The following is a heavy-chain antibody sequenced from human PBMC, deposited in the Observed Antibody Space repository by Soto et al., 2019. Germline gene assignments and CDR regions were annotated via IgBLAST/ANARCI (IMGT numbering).Heavy chain of an antibody. D-gene: IGHD3-22*01. V-gene: IGHV1-69*13. Sequence: SVKVSCKASGGTFSSHAISWVRQAPGQGLEWMGVIIPFFKATNYAQKFQGRVTITADDSMSTAYMDLSSLRSEDTAVYYCAGDGTVNYYDSTYYYYAMDVWGQGTTVTVSS. J-gene: IGHJ6*02. CDR3: AGDGTVNYYDSTYYYYAMDV. CDR2: IIPFFKAT. CDR1: GGTFSSHA.